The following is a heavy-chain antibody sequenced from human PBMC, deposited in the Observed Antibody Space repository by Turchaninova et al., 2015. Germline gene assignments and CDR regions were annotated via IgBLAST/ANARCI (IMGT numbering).Heavy chain of an antibody. V-gene: IGHV5-51*01. Sequence: EVQLVPSGAAVREAGESLKISCKVSGESFISHWIGWVRQMPGKGLEWMAIICPGNSDTRYSPSLQGRATISADKSISTAYLQWHSLKASDSAMYYCARRYYDSSGLLSNNWFDPWGQGTLVTVSS. CDR2: ICPGNSDT. D-gene: IGHD3-22*01. CDR1: GESFISHW. CDR3: ARRYYDSSGLLSNNWFDP. J-gene: IGHJ5*02.